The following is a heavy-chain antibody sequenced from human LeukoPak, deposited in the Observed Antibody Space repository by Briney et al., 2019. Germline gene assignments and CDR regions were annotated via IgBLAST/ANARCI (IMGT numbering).Heavy chain of an antibody. V-gene: IGHV4-39*01. D-gene: IGHD6-13*01. CDR2: IYYSGST. J-gene: IGHJ4*02. Sequence: SETLSLTCTVSGGSISSSSYYWGWIRQPPGKGLEWIGSIYYSGSTYYNPSLKSRVTISVDTSKNQFSLKLSSVTAADTAVYYCARALGDSTNNWGQGTLVTVSS. CDR3: ARALGDSTNN. CDR1: GGSISSSSYY.